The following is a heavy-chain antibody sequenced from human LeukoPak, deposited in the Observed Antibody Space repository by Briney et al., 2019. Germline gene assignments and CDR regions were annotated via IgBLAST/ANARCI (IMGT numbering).Heavy chain of an antibody. V-gene: IGHV4-59*01. Sequence: PSETLTLTCTVSGGSTTSYYWSWIRQPPGKGLEWIGYIYSSGSTNYNPSLRSRVTMSVDSSKNQFSLKLSSVTAADTAVYYCARYHCPTASCLNFDYWGQGTLVTVSS. CDR1: GGSTTSYY. CDR3: ARYHCPTASCLNFDY. CDR2: IYSSGST. D-gene: IGHD2-2*01. J-gene: IGHJ4*02.